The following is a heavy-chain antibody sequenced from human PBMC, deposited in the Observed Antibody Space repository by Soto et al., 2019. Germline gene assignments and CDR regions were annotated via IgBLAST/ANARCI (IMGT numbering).Heavy chain of an antibody. CDR1: GFTFSSFG. J-gene: IGHJ4*02. Sequence: QVQLVESGGGVVQPGRSLRLSCAASGFTFSSFGMYWVRQAPGKGLEWVALISYDGSDEYYRDSVKGRFTISRDNSKNTLFLQVNSLRPEDTAVYYCAKDTSPGVSASSSDYWGQGALVTVSS. D-gene: IGHD2-2*01. V-gene: IGHV3-30*18. CDR2: ISYDGSDE. CDR3: AKDTSPGVSASSSDY.